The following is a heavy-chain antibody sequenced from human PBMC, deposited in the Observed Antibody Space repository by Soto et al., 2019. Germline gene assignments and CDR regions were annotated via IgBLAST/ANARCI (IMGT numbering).Heavy chain of an antibody. CDR3: VKDGGYCSSTTCYSPRNHYFDS. D-gene: IGHD2-2*01. V-gene: IGHV3-7*03. Sequence: GGSLRLSCAASGFTFSGYWMSWVRQAPGKGPEWVANIKFDGSEKQYVDSVKGRFSISRDNSRNSLFLQMNSLRAGDTAVYYCVKDGGYCSSTTCYSPRNHYFDSWGQGTLVTVSS. CDR2: IKFDGSEK. J-gene: IGHJ4*02. CDR1: GFTFSGYW.